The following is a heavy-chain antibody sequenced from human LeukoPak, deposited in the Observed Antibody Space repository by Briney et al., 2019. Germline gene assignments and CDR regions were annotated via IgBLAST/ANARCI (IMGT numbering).Heavy chain of an antibody. J-gene: IGHJ4*02. V-gene: IGHV1-2*02. CDR3: AREVNSGYDLERYFDY. CDR2: INPNSGGT. D-gene: IGHD5-12*01. CDR1: GYTFTGYY. Sequence: GASVKVSCKASGYTFTGYYMHWVRQAPAQGLGWMGWINPNSGGTNYAQKFQGRVTMTRDTSISTAYMELSRLRSDDTAVYYCAREVNSGYDLERYFDYWGQGTLVTVSS.